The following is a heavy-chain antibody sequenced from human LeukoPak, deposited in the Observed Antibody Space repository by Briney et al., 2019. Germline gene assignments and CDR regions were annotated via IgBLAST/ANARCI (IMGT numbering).Heavy chain of an antibody. CDR3: AAEGYDDGSGYSRTQYYFDS. CDR1: GGSISSGGYN. J-gene: IGHJ4*02. CDR2: IYYSGST. D-gene: IGHD3-22*01. Sequence: SQTLCLTCTVSGGSISSGGYNWSWIRQQPGKGLEWTGYIYYSGSTYYNPSLKSRVTISVDTSKNQFSLKLSSVTAADTAVYYCAAEGYDDGSGYSRTQYYFDSWGQGTLVTVSS. V-gene: IGHV4-31*03.